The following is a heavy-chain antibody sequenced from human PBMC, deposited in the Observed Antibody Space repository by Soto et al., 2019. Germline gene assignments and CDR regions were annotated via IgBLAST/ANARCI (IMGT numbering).Heavy chain of an antibody. V-gene: IGHV3-74*01. CDR3: VRYSWNDKNFDY. D-gene: IGHD1-20*01. J-gene: IGHJ4*02. CDR2: VNSDGSYI. Sequence: GGSLRLSCVVSGFSFSSSWMHWVRQAPGKGLVWVSRVNSDGSYINYADSVKGRFTTSRDNAKNMLYLQMHSLRAEDTAVCYCVRYSWNDKNFDYWGQGTLVTVSS. CDR1: GFSFSSSW.